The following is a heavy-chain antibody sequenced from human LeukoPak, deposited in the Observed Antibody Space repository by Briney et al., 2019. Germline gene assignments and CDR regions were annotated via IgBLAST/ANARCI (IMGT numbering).Heavy chain of an antibody. CDR1: GFTFSDAW. CDR3: AKGRSGSYSPTWDY. J-gene: IGHJ4*02. V-gene: IGHV3-23*01. CDR2: ISGSDGGT. D-gene: IGHD1-26*01. Sequence: GGSLRLSCAASGFTFSDAWMNWVRQAPGKGLEWVSGISGSDGGTHYADSVKGRFTISRDNSKNTLYLQMNSLRAEDTALYYCAKGRSGSYSPTWDYWGQGTLVTVSS.